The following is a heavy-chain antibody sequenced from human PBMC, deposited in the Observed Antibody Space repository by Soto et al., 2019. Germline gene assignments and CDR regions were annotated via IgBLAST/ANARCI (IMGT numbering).Heavy chain of an antibody. D-gene: IGHD3-10*01. Sequence: QPGGSLRLSCAASGFTSDDYAMHWVRQAPGKGLEWVSGINWNSGNIGYADSVQGRFTISRDNAKTSLYLQMNSLRAEDTALYYCSKDRGTGSYAANYYYYGMDVWGQGTTVTDSS. CDR2: INWNSGNI. V-gene: IGHV3-9*02. CDR3: SKDRGTGSYAANYYYYGMDV. CDR1: GFTSDDYA. J-gene: IGHJ6*02.